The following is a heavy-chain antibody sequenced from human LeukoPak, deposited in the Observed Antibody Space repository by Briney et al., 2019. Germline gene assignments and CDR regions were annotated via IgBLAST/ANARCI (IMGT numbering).Heavy chain of an antibody. D-gene: IGHD6-19*01. J-gene: IGHJ4*02. CDR1: GFTFSSYD. Sequence: PGGSLRLSCAASGFTFSSYDMHWVRQAPGKGLEWVSGISWNSGSIGYADSVKGRFTISRDNAKNSLYLQMNCLRAEDTALYYCAKDGWQWLAIDYWGQGTLVTVSS. V-gene: IGHV3-9*01. CDR2: ISWNSGSI. CDR3: AKDGWQWLAIDY.